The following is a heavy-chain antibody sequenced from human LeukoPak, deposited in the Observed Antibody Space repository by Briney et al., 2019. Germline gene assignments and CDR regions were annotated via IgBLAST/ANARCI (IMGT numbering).Heavy chain of an antibody. V-gene: IGHV1-2*02. CDR1: GYTFTSYD. CDR3: ARGAGSDLDY. Sequence: ASVKVSCKASGYTFTSYDINWVRQATGQGLEWMGWINPNSGGTNYAQKFQGRVTMTRDTSISTAYMELSRLRSDDTAVYYCARGAGSDLDYWGQGTLVTVSS. J-gene: IGHJ4*02. CDR2: INPNSGGT. D-gene: IGHD6-25*01.